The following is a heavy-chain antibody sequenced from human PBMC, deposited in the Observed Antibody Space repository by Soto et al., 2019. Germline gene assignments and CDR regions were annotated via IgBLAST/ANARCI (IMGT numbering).Heavy chain of an antibody. V-gene: IGHV1-69*01. Sequence: QVQLGQSGAEVKKPGSSVKVSCKASGGTFSNYAISWVRQAPGEGLEWMGGIIPIFGTANYAQKFQGRVTITADESTSTAYMELSSLRSDDTAVYYCASPTGKLDYWGQGTLVTVSS. CDR3: ASPTGKLDY. D-gene: IGHD2-8*02. J-gene: IGHJ4*02. CDR2: IIPIFGTA. CDR1: GGTFSNYA.